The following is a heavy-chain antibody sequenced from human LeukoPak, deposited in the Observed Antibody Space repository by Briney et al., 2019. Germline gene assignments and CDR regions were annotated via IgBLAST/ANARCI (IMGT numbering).Heavy chain of an antibody. V-gene: IGHV4-4*07. D-gene: IGHD3-22*01. CDR1: GGSISSYY. CDR2: IYTSGST. Sequence: SETLSLTCTVFGGSISSYYWSWIRQPAGKGLEWIGRIYTSGSTNYNPSLKSRVTMSVDTSKNQFSLKLSSVTAADTAVYYCARDGYYYDSSGSGTTFDYWGQGTLVTVSS. CDR3: ARDGYYYDSSGSGTTFDY. J-gene: IGHJ4*02.